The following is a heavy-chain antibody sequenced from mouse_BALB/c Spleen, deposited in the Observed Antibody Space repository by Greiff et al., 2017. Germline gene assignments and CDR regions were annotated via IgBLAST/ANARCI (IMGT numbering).Heavy chain of an antibody. CDR1: GFTFSDYY. J-gene: IGHJ3*01. CDR2: ISDGGSYT. CDR3: ARSLLRLEAY. D-gene: IGHD1-2*01. Sequence: EVQRVESGGGLVKPGGSLKLSCAASGFTFSDYYMYWVRQTPEKRLEWVATISDGGSYTYYPDSVKGRFTISRDNAKNNLYLQMSSLKSEDTAMYYCARSLLRLEAYWGQGTLVTVSA. V-gene: IGHV5-4*02.